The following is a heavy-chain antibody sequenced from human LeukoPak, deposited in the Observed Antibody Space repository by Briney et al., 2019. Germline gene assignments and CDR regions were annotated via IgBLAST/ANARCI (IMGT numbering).Heavy chain of an antibody. D-gene: IGHD1-7*01. Sequence: GRSLRLSCAASGFTFSSYAMHWVRQAPGKGLEWVAVISYDGSNKYYADSVKGRFTISRDNSKNTLYLQMNSLRAEDTAVYYCASLELPIDYWGQGTLVTVSS. CDR2: ISYDGSNK. J-gene: IGHJ4*02. V-gene: IGHV3-30*01. CDR3: ASLELPIDY. CDR1: GFTFSSYA.